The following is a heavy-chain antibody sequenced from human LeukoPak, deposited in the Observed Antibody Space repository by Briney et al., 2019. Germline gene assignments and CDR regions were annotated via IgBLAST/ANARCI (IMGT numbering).Heavy chain of an antibody. J-gene: IGHJ5*02. CDR2: IYYSGST. CDR1: GGSVSSGSYY. Sequence: KPSETLSLTCTVSGGSVSSGSYYWSWIRRPPGKGLEWIGYIYYSGSTNYNPSLKSRVTISVDTSKNQFSLKLSSVTAADTAVYYCARVLSIVATVERWFDPWGQGTLVTVSS. V-gene: IGHV4-61*01. CDR3: ARVLSIVATVERWFDP. D-gene: IGHD5-12*01.